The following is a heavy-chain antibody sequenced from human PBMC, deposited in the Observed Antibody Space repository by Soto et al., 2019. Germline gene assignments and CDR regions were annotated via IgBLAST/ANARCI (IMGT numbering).Heavy chain of an antibody. CDR1: GCPISSYY. V-gene: IGHV4-59*08. J-gene: IGHJ6*03. Sequence: SETLSLTCTVSGCPISSYYVSLIRQPPGKGLEWIGHIYYSGSTNYNPSLKSRVTISVDTSKNQFSLKLSSVTAADTAVYYCARTRYSSSSDQNYYYYYYMDVWGKGTTVTVSS. D-gene: IGHD6-6*01. CDR3: ARTRYSSSSDQNYYYYYYMDV. CDR2: IYYSGST.